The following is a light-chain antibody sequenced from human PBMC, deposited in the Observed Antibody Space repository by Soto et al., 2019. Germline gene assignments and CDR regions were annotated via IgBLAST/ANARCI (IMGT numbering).Light chain of an antibody. V-gene: IGKV3-20*01. CDR1: QSVSSGN. Sequence: IVVTQSAGTLSLSPGQRATLSCRASQSVSSGNLAWYQQKPGQAPRLLIYGTSNRATGIPDRFTGSGSGTEFTLTIIRLEREDFAVYYCQQYGTSPKTFGQGTKVDIK. CDR2: GTS. CDR3: QQYGTSPKT. J-gene: IGKJ1*01.